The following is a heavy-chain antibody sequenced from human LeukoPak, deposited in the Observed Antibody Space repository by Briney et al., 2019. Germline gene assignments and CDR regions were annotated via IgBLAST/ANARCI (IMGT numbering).Heavy chain of an antibody. CDR3: ARYVWGSQREDY. CDR1: GYTFTSYD. Sequence: GASVKVSCKASGYTFTSYDINWVRQATGQGLEWMGWMNPNSGNTGYAQKFQGRVTMTRITSISTAYMELSSLRSEDTAVYYCARYVWGSQREDYWGQGTLVTVSS. V-gene: IGHV1-8*01. D-gene: IGHD3-16*01. CDR2: MNPNSGNT. J-gene: IGHJ4*02.